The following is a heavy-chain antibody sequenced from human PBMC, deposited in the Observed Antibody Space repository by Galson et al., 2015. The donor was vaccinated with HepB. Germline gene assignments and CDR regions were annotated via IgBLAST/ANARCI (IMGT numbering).Heavy chain of an antibody. CDR1: GFKFYKVW. CDR2: IKTKADGETT. CDR3: STDADF. V-gene: IGHV3-15*01. Sequence: SLRLSCAGSGFKFYKVWMNWVRQAPGKGLEWVGRIKTKADGETTDHAAPVKDRFAISRDDSTKTVYLQMNSLKTEDTAIYYCSTDADFWGQGTLVTVSS. J-gene: IGHJ4*02.